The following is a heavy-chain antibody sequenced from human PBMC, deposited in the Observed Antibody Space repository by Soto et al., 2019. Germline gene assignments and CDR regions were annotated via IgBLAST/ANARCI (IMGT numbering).Heavy chain of an antibody. CDR2: MSNDGSSQ. CDR3: AKDGEYFQH. CDR1: GLTLSGNT. Sequence: GGSLRLSCAASGLTLSGNTMHWVRQAPGKGLEWVAVMSNDGSSQYYADSVKGRFTISRDNSKNTLYLQMNSLRAEDTAVYYCAKDGEYFQHWGQGTLVTVSS. V-gene: IGHV3-30*18. J-gene: IGHJ1*01.